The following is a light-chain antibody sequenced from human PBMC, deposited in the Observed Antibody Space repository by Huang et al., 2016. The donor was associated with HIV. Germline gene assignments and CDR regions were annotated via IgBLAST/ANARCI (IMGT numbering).Light chain of an antibody. CDR3: QQDNAYPFT. CDR1: QSVSTW. CDR2: KAS. J-gene: IGKJ3*01. Sequence: DIQMTQSPSTLSASVGDIVTITCRASQSVSTWVAWYQQKPGKAPKRLIYKASTLQTGVPSRFSGSGSGTEFTLTITSLQPDDFATYYCQQDNAYPFTFGPGTKVDIK. V-gene: IGKV1-5*03.